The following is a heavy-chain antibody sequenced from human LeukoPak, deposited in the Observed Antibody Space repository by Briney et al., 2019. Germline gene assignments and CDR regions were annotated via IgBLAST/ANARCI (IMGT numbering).Heavy chain of an antibody. Sequence: GGSLRLSCAASGFTFSDYYMSWIRQAPGKGLEWVSYISSSGSTIYYADSVKGRFTISRDNAKNSLYLQMNSLRAEDTAVYYCARDQGSSGCPRYYYGMDVWGQGTTVSVSS. V-gene: IGHV3-11*01. CDR2: ISSSGSTI. CDR1: GFTFSDYY. D-gene: IGHD3-22*01. CDR3: ARDQGSSGCPRYYYGMDV. J-gene: IGHJ6*02.